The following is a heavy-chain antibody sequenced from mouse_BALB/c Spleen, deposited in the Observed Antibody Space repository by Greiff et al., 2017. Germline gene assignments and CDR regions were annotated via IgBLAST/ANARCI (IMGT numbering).Heavy chain of an antibody. Sequence: DVKLVESGGGLVKPGGSLKLSCAASGFTFSSYAMSWVRQSPEKRLEWVAEISSGGSYTYYPDTVTGRFTISRDNAKNTLYLEMSSLRSEDTAMYYCARVSTMITPYFDYWGQGTTLTVSS. CDR2: ISSGGSYT. D-gene: IGHD2-4*01. V-gene: IGHV5-9-4*01. CDR3: ARVSTMITPYFDY. J-gene: IGHJ2*01. CDR1: GFTFSSYA.